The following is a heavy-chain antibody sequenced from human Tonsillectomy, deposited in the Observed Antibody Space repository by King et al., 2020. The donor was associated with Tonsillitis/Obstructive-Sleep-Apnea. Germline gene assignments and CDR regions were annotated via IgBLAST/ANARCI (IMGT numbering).Heavy chain of an antibody. CDR3: ARWNYYYYMDV. J-gene: IGHJ6*03. CDR2: IGTAGET. V-gene: IGHV3-13*04. CDR1: GFTFSIYY. Sequence: VQLVESGGGLVDPGGSRRLSCAASGFTFSIYYMHCVRQPTGKGLEWVSAIGTAGETEYPVSVKGRFTISRENAKNSLYLQMNSLRAGDTAVYYCARWNYYYYMDVWGKGTTVTVAS.